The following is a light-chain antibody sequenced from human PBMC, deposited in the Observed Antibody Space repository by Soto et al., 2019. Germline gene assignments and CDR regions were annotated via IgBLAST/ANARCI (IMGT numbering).Light chain of an antibody. CDR3: QQRSNWPPVIT. Sequence: IVLTQSPATLSLSPGERATLSCRASQSVTTFLAWYQQKPGQAPRLLIYDASNRATGIPARFSGSGSETDITLTISSLEPEDVAVYDCQQRSNWPPVITFGGGTKVEIK. J-gene: IGKJ4*01. CDR1: QSVTTF. V-gene: IGKV3-11*01. CDR2: DAS.